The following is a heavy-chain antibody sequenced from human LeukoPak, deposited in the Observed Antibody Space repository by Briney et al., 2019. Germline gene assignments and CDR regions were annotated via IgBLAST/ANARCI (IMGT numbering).Heavy chain of an antibody. CDR2: THHSGST. CDR3: ARRLARPGHGDYCDY. Sequence: SETLSLTCTVSGGSTTGNHPSRPPHPPPNAHKPNSQTHHSGSTNHNPSLKSRVTISVDTSKNQFSLKLSSVTAADTAVYYCARRLARPGHGDYCDYWGQGTLVTAPS. CDR1: GGSTTGNH. J-gene: IGHJ4*02. V-gene: IGHV4-59*08. D-gene: IGHD4-17*01.